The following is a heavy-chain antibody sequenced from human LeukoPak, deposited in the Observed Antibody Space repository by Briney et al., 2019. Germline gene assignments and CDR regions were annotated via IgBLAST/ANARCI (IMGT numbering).Heavy chain of an antibody. CDR2: IYTSGST. CDR3: ARGHEWELLSF. Sequence: SETLSLTCTVSGGSISSGSYYWSWIRQPAGKGLEWIGRIYTSGSTNYNPSLKSRVTISVDTSKNQFSLKLSSVTAADTAVYYCARGHEWELLSFWGQGTLVTVSS. D-gene: IGHD1-26*01. J-gene: IGHJ4*02. CDR1: GGSISSGSYY. V-gene: IGHV4-61*02.